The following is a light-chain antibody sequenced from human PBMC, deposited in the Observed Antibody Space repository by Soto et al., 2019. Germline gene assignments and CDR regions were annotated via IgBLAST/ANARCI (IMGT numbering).Light chain of an antibody. CDR2: AAS. Sequence: DIQMTQSPSSLSASVGDRVTITCRASESIRNNLNWYQQKPGKAPKLLIYAASTLQSGVPSRFSGGGSRTEFTLTIGSLQPEDFTTYYCQQTYSTPRGAVGQGTKVEFK. CDR3: QQTYSTPRGA. CDR1: ESIRNN. J-gene: IGKJ1*01. V-gene: IGKV1-39*01.